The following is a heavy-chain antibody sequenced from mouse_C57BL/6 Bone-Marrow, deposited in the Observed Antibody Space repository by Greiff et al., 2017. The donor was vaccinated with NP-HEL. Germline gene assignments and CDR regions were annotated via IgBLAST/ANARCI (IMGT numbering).Heavy chain of an antibody. CDR3: ARGGLRREFAY. D-gene: IGHD2-4*01. Sequence: VQLQPSGAELATPGASVKLSCKASGYTFTRYWMHWVKQRPGQGLEWIGDINPSSGYTKYNQKFKDKATLTADKSSSTAYMQLSSLTYEDSAVYYCARGGLRREFAYWGQGTLVTVSA. V-gene: IGHV1-7*01. J-gene: IGHJ3*01. CDR2: INPSSGYT. CDR1: GYTFTRYW.